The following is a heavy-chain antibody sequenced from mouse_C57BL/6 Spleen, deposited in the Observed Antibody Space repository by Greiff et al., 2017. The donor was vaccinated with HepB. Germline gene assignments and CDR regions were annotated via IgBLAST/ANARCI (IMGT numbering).Heavy chain of an antibody. CDR2: IYPGNSDT. D-gene: IGHD1-1*01. CDR1: GYTFTSYW. J-gene: IGHJ3*01. V-gene: IGHV1-5*01. Sequence: EVQLQQSGTVLARPGASVKMSCKTSGYTFTSYWMHWVKQRPGQGLEWIGAIYPGNSDTSYNQKFKGKAKLTAVTSASTAYMELSSLTNEDSAVYYCTSLITTVVEGFAYWGQGTLVTVSA. CDR3: TSLITTVVEGFAY.